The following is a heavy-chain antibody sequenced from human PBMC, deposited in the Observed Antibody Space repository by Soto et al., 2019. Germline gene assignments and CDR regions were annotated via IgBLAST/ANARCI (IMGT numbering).Heavy chain of an antibody. CDR2: IYYSGST. CDR3: ARGRSSGPDY. D-gene: IGHD6-19*01. V-gene: IGHV4-31*03. CDR1: GGSISSGGYY. Sequence: SETLSLTCTVSGGSISSGGYYWSWIRQHPGKGLEWIGYIYYSGSTYYNPSLKSRVTISVDTSKNQFSLKLSSVTAADTAVYYCARGRSSGPDYWGQGTLVTVSS. J-gene: IGHJ4*02.